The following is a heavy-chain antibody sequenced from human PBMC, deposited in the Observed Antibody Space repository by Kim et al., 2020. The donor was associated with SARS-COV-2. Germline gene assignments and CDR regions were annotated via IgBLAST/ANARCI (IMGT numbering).Heavy chain of an antibody. J-gene: IGHJ3*02. CDR2: IIPIFGIA. Sequence: SVKVSCKASGGTFSSYAISWVRQAPGQGLEWMGRIIPIFGIANYAQKFQGRVTITADKSTSTAYMELSSLRSEDTAVYYCARSARRHGYNTDDAFDIWGQGTMVTVSS. D-gene: IGHD5-12*01. V-gene: IGHV1-69*04. CDR3: ARSARRHGYNTDDAFDI. CDR1: GGTFSSYA.